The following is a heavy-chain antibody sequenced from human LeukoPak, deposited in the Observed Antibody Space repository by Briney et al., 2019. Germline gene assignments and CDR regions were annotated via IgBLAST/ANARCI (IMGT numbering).Heavy chain of an antibody. D-gene: IGHD6-13*01. J-gene: IGHJ4*02. CDR3: ARSYSSSWHYGRGYYFDY. V-gene: IGHV1-69*04. CDR1: GGTFSSYA. Sequence: SVKVSCKASGGTFSSYAISWVRQAPGQGLEWLGRIIPILGIANYAQKFQGRVTITTDESTSTAYMELSSLRSEDTAVYYCARSYSSSWHYGRGYYFDYWGQGTLVTVSS. CDR2: IIPILGIA.